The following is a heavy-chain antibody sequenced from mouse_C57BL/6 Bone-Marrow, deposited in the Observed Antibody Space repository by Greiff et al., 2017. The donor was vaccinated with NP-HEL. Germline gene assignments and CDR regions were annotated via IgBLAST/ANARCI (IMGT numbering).Heavy chain of an antibody. J-gene: IGHJ4*01. D-gene: IGHD1-1*01. V-gene: IGHV1-82*01. Sequence: QVQLKESGPELVKPGASVKISCKASGYAFSSSWMNWVKQRPGKGLEWIGRIYPGDGDTNYNGKFKGKATLTADKSSSTAYMQLSSLTSEDSAVYFCARGTVVEGYYAMDYWGQGTSVTVSS. CDR1: GYAFSSSW. CDR3: ARGTVVEGYYAMDY. CDR2: IYPGDGDT.